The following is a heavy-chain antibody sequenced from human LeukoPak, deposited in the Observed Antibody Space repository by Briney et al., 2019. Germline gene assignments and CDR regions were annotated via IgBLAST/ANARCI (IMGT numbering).Heavy chain of an antibody. CDR3: ARSIDYNALSSKISWLYYYYYMDV. CDR2: INPNSGGT. D-gene: IGHD4-11*01. J-gene: IGHJ6*03. CDR1: GYTFTSYY. V-gene: IGHV1-2*02. Sequence: GASVKVSCKASGYTFTSYYMHWVRQAPGQGLEWMGWINPNSGGTNYAQKFQGRVTMTRDTSISTAYMELSRLRSDDTAVYYCARSIDYNALSSKISWLYYYYYMDVWGKGTTVTVSS.